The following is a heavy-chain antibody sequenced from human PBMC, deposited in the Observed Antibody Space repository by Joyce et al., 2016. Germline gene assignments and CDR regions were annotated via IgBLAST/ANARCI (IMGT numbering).Heavy chain of an antibody. Sequence: QVQLQESGPGLVQPSQTLSLTCGVSGGSISDGGYYWSWIRQRAGQGLEWIGDINYRGNTYYHPSLKRRLTISIDMSKNQFSRRLTSVTAADTAVYYCARVPLSSAFDYWGQGILVTVSS. CDR3: ARVPLSSAFDY. CDR2: INYRGNT. J-gene: IGHJ4*02. D-gene: IGHD1-26*01. V-gene: IGHV4-31*11. CDR1: GGSISDGGYY.